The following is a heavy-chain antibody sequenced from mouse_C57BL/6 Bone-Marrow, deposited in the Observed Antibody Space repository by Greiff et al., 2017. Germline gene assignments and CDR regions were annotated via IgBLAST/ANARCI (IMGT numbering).Heavy chain of an antibody. V-gene: IGHV14-4*01. CDR2: IYPENGDT. J-gene: IGHJ3*01. CDR3: TIDNYGSWFAY. D-gene: IGHD1-1*01. CDR1: GFNFTDYY. Sequence: EVQLQQSGAELVRPGASVKMSCTASGFNFTDYYMNWVKQRPGQGLEWIGGIYPENGDTGYASKFKGKATITADTSSSTAYMQRNSLTSEDAAVYYCTIDNYGSWFAYWGQGTGVTVSA.